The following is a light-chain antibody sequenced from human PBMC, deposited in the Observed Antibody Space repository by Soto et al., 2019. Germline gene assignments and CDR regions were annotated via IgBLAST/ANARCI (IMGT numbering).Light chain of an antibody. CDR3: TSYTSSNPFYV. CDR2: DVS. J-gene: IGLJ1*01. V-gene: IGLV2-14*03. Sequence: QSVLAQPVSVSGSPGQSIAISCTGVRTDVADGYDYVSWYQQHPGQAPQLIIYDVSNRPSGVSDRFSGSKSGNTASLTISGLQAEDEAEYYCTSYTSSNPFYVFGTGTKVTV. CDR1: RTDVADGYDY.